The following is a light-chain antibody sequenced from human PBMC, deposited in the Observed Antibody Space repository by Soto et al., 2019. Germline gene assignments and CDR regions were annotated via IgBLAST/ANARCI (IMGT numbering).Light chain of an antibody. CDR3: SSYTSSSTLVV. CDR2: EVS. CDR1: SSDVGGYNY. V-gene: IGLV2-14*01. Sequence: QSVLTQPASVSGSPGQSITISCTGTSSDVGGYNYVSWYQQHPGKAPKLMIYEVSNRPSGVSNRFSGSKSGNTGSLTISGLQAEDEGDSYCSSYTSSSTLVVFGGGTKLTVL. J-gene: IGLJ2*01.